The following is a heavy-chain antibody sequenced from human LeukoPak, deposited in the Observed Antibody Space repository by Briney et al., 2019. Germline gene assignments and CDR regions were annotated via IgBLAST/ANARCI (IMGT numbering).Heavy chain of an antibody. Sequence: AAVKVSCKVSGYTLTELSLHWVRRAPRKGLEWRGDFDPEDGETIYAQKFQGSVTMTEDASTDTAYMELSSLRSEDTAVYYCATIGPGPPEFDRLYSYGLGYWGQGTLVTVSS. CDR1: GYTLTELS. V-gene: IGHV1-24*01. D-gene: IGHD5-18*01. CDR3: ATIGPGPPEFDRLYSYGLGY. CDR2: FDPEDGET. J-gene: IGHJ4*02.